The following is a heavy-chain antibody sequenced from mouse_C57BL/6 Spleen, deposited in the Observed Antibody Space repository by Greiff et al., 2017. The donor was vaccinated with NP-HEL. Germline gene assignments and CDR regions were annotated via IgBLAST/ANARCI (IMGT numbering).Heavy chain of an antibody. D-gene: IGHD1-1*01. Sequence: VQLQQSGPGLVQPSQSLSITCTVSGFSLTSYGVHWVRQSPGKGLEWLGVIWSGGSTDYNAAFISRLSISKDNSKSQVFFKMNSLQADDTAIYYCARNALITTVVAPCAMDYWGQGTSVTVSS. J-gene: IGHJ4*01. CDR1: GFSLTSYG. CDR2: IWSGGST. CDR3: ARNALITTVVAPCAMDY. V-gene: IGHV2-2*01.